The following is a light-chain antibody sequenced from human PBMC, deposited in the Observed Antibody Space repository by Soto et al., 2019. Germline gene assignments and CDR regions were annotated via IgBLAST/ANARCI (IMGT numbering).Light chain of an antibody. Sequence: EIVLTQSPVTLSLSPGERATLSCRASQSISNYLAWYQQKPGQTPRLLIYDASTRATDIPARFSGSGSGTDFTLTIRRLEPEDFAVYYCKQYGSSPWTFGQGTKVDIK. CDR2: DAS. CDR3: KQYGSSPWT. V-gene: IGKV3-20*01. J-gene: IGKJ1*01. CDR1: QSISNY.